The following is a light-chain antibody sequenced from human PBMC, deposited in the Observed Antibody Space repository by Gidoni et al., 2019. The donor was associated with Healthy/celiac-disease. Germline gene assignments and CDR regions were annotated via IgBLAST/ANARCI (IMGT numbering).Light chain of an antibody. CDR1: QDISNY. J-gene: IGKJ2*01. CDR3: QQYDTLPYT. V-gene: IGKV1-33*01. Sequence: DIQMTQSPSSLSASVGDRVTITCQASQDISNYLNWYQQKPGKAPKLLIYDASNLEKGVPSRFSGSGSGTDFTFTISSLQPEDIATYYCQQYDTLPYTFGQGPKLEIK. CDR2: DAS.